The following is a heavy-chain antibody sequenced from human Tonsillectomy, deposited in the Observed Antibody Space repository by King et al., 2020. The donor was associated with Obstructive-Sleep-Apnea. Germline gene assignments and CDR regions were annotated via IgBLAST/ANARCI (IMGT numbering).Heavy chain of an antibody. V-gene: IGHV4-59*01. CDR3: ASTSGSGSAYYRPFDY. J-gene: IGHJ4*02. CDR1: GGSISSYY. CDR2: IYYSGST. D-gene: IGHD3-10*01. Sequence: VQLQESGPGLVKPSETLSLTCTVSGGSISSYYWSWIRQPPGKGLEWIGYIYYSGSTNYNPSLKSRVTISVDTSKNQFSLKLSSVTAADTAVYYCASTSGSGSAYYRPFDYWGQGTLVTVSS.